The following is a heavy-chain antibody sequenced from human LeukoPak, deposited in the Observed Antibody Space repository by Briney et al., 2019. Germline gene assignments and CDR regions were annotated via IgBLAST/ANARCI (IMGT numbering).Heavy chain of an antibody. D-gene: IGHD2-2*02. J-gene: IGHJ4*02. CDR2: IYTSGST. CDR1: GGSISSYY. Sequence: PSETLSLTCTVSGGSISSYYWSWIRQPAGKGLEWIGRIYTSGSTNYNPSLKSRVTMSVDTSKNQFSLKLSSVTAADTAVYYCARDERVGYCSSTSCYTEVFADYWGQGTLVTVSS. V-gene: IGHV4-4*07. CDR3: ARDERVGYCSSTSCYTEVFADY.